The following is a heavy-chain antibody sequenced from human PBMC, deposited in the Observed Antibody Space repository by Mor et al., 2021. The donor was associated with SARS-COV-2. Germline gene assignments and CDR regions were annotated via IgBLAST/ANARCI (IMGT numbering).Heavy chain of an antibody. V-gene: IGHV3-23*01. J-gene: IGHJ2*01. CDR3: AKGYCSGGNCDWYFD. Sequence: APSGFTFSTNAKSWVRQAPGRGLEWVSAIRGSDAYTYYADSVKGRFTISRDNSKNILYLQMNSLTAEDTAVYYCAKGYCSGGNCDWYFD. CDR2: IRGSDAYT. D-gene: IGHD2-15*01. CDR1: GFTFSTNA.